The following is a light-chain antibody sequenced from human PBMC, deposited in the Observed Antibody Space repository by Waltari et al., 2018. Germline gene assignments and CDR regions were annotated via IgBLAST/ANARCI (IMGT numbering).Light chain of an antibody. CDR3: DSDADTYTWV. CDR2: DVN. V-gene: IGLV2-11*01. CDR1: RSDIGGYAY. J-gene: IGLJ3*02. Sequence: QSALTQPRSVSGSPGQSVTISCTGTRSDIGGYAYVSWYPHHPGKAPKLIMYDVNKRSSGVPDRRPASKSGNTASLTISAVPAEDEADYNCDSDADTYTWVFGGGTKVTVL.